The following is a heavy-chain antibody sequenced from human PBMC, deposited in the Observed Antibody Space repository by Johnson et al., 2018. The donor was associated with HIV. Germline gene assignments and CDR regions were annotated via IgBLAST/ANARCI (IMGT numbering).Heavy chain of an antibody. CDR3: AKVAYSSSYLDAFDI. D-gene: IGHD6-6*01. J-gene: IGHJ3*02. CDR2: LFSGGSI. Sequence: VQLVESGGGLVQPGRSLRLSCTASGFTFDDYAMNWVRQAPGKGLEWVSVLFSGGSIYFADSVKGRFTISRDNSKNTLYLQMNSLRAEDTAVYYCAKVAYSSSYLDAFDIWGQGTLVTVSS. V-gene: IGHV3-66*01. CDR1: GFTFDDYA.